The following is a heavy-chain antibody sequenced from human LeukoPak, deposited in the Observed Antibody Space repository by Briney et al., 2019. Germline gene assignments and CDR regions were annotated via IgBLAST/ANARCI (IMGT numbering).Heavy chain of an antibody. CDR2: IWYDGSNK. D-gene: IGHD4-4*01. Sequence: GGSLRLSCAASGFTFSSYWMHWVRQAPGKGLEWVAVIWYDGSNKYYADSVKGRFTISRDNSKNMLYLEMNSLRAEDTAVYYCARDPSLRVTLDYWGQGTLVTVSS. V-gene: IGHV3-33*08. CDR1: GFTFSSYW. CDR3: ARDPSLRVTLDY. J-gene: IGHJ4*02.